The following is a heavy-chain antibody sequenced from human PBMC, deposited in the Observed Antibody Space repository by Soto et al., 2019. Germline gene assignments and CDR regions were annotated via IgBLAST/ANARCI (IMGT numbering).Heavy chain of an antibody. CDR3: AKNAVSGDYASHLDY. CDR2: INPYSGNT. V-gene: IGHV1-18*01. CDR1: GYTFTTYG. D-gene: IGHD4-17*01. Sequence: QIHLVQSGPEVRKPGASVKVSCKTSGYTFTTYGLTWVREAPGEGLEWMGLINPYSGNTAFAEKFKHRSTVTTDTSADSAYMELENLQSDGTAVYYCAKNAVSGDYASHLDYWGQGTLVVVST. J-gene: IGHJ4*02.